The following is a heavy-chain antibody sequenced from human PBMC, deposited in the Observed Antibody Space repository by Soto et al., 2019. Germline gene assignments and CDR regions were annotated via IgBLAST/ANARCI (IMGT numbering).Heavy chain of an antibody. CDR2: ISYDGSNK. CDR1: GFTFSSYG. J-gene: IGHJ6*02. CDR3: AKAPRGGSGSYYHYYYGMDV. V-gene: IGHV3-30*18. D-gene: IGHD3-10*01. Sequence: GGCLRLSCGASGFTFSSYGMHWVGQAPGKGLEWVAVISYDGSNKYYADSVKGRFTISRDNSKNTLYLQMNSLRAEDTAVYYCAKAPRGGSGSYYHYYYGMDVWGQGTTVTVSS.